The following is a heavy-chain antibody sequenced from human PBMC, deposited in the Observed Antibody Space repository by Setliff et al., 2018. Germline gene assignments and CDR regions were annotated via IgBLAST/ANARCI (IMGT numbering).Heavy chain of an antibody. V-gene: IGHV3-30-3*01. D-gene: IGHD6-6*01. CDR2: ISYDGTYK. Sequence: GGSLRLSCAASGFSFSSYAMSWVRQAPGQGLEWVAVISYDGTYKNFVDSVKARFTISRDNSKDTLYLQMNSLRSEDTAVYYCARALPSIHIDYWGQGTLVTVSS. J-gene: IGHJ4*02. CDR3: ARALPSIHIDY. CDR1: GFSFSSYA.